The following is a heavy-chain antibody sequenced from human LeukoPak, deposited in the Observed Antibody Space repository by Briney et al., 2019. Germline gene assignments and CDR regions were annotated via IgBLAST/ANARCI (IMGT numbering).Heavy chain of an antibody. CDR3: ARELRTRSSWYSDY. J-gene: IGHJ4*02. V-gene: IGHV1-2*02. CDR2: INPNSGGT. Sequence: ASVKVSCKASGGTFSSYAISWVRQAPGQGLEWMGWINPNSGGTNYAQKFQGRVTMTRDTSISTAYMELSRLRSDDTAVYYCARELRTRSSWYSDYWGQGTLVTVSS. D-gene: IGHD6-13*01. CDR1: GGTFSSYA.